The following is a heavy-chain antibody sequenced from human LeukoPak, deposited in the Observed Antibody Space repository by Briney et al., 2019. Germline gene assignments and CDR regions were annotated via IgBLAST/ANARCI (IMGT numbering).Heavy chain of an antibody. D-gene: IGHD6-19*01. Sequence: PSETLSLTCTVSGGSISSGGYYWSWIRQPPGKGLEWIGYIYHSGSTYYNPSLKSRVTISVDRSKNQFSLKLSSETAADTAVYYCARDKRRSSGLRDAFEFWGQGTMVTVSS. V-gene: IGHV4-30-2*01. CDR3: ARDKRRSSGLRDAFEF. CDR1: GGSISSGGYY. J-gene: IGHJ3*01. CDR2: IYHSGST.